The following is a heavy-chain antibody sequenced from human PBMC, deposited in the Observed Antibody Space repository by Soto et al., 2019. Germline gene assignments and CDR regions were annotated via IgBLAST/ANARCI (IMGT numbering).Heavy chain of an antibody. D-gene: IGHD6-19*01. J-gene: IGHJ4*02. CDR2: ISGSGGST. Sequence: GGSLRLSCTASGFTFSSYAMNWVRQAPGKGLEWVSVISGSGGSTYYADSVKGRFTISRDNSKNTLYLQMDSLRAEDTAVYYCASRTSGWYFDYWGQGTLVTVSS. CDR3: ASRTSGWYFDY. V-gene: IGHV3-23*01. CDR1: GFTFSSYA.